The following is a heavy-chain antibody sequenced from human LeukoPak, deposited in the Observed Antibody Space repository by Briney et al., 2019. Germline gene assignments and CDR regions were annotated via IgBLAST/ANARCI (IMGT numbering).Heavy chain of an antibody. V-gene: IGHV5-51*01. CDR2: IYPSDSDI. Sequence: GESLQISCQGSGYRFTTYWIGRVRQLPGKGLEWMGIIYPSDSDIRISPSFQGQVTISVDKSINTAYLQWSSLKASDTAIYYCARRAVVIGVGYFDYWGQGTLVTVSS. CDR1: GYRFTTYW. J-gene: IGHJ4*02. CDR3: ARRAVVIGVGYFDY. D-gene: IGHD4-23*01.